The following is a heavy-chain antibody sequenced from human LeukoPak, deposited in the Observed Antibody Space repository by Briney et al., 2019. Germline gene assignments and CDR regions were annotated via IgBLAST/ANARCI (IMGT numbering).Heavy chain of an antibody. D-gene: IGHD6-19*01. V-gene: IGHV3-33*01. CDR2: IWYDGSNG. CDR3: ARDPSGSGWSLNN. Sequence: PGGSLRLSCTASGFNFGSDAMHWVRQAPGRGLEWVAFIWYDGSNGLYADSVKGRFTISRDNSKNTVCLQMNSLRVEDTAVYYCARDPSGSGWSLNNWGQGTLVTVSS. CDR1: GFNFGSDA. J-gene: IGHJ4*02.